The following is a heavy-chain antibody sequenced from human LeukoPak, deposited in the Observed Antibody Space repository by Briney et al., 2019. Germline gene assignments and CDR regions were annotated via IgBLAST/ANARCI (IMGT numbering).Heavy chain of an antibody. CDR1: GGSISSYY. CDR3: AREYGDFDY. J-gene: IGHJ4*02. V-gene: IGHV4-4*07. Sequence: SETLSLTCTVSGGSISSYYWSWIRQPAGKGLEWIGRISSSGGTNYNPSLRSRVTMSIDTSKNQFSLKLNSVTAADTAVYYCAREYGDFDYWGQGTLVTVSS. CDR2: ISSSGGT. D-gene: IGHD4-17*01.